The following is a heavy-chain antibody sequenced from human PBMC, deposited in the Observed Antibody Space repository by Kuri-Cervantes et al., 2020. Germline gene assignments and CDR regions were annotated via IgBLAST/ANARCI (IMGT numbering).Heavy chain of an antibody. J-gene: IGHJ6*03. D-gene: IGHD3-3*02. V-gene: IGHV4-38-2*01. CDR3: ARHFRDYYYMDV. CDR2: IYHSGST. CDR1: GYSISSGYY. Sequence: ESLKISCAVSGYSISSGYYWGWIRQPPGKGLEWIGSIYHSGSTYYNPSLKSRVTISVDTSKNQFSLKLSSVTAADTAVYYCARHFRDYYYMDVWGKGTTVTVSS.